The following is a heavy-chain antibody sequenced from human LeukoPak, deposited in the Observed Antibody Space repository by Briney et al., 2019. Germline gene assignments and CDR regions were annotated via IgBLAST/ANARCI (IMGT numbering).Heavy chain of an antibody. Sequence: PGGSLRLSCAASRFSFSTYPMGWVRQAPGKGLEWVSGISASGDVTFHADPVKGRFTISRDNSKNTLYLQMNSLRAEDTAVYYCARSTDAFDIWGQGTMVTVSS. D-gene: IGHD5/OR15-5a*01. J-gene: IGHJ3*02. V-gene: IGHV3-23*01. CDR1: RFSFSTYP. CDR2: ISASGDVT. CDR3: ARSTDAFDI.